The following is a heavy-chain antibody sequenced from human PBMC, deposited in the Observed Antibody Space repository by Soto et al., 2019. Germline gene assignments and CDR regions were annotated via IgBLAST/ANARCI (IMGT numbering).Heavy chain of an antibody. CDR3: ARGSSWYVEVGRTDV. D-gene: IGHD6-13*01. CDR1: LYSFTIYW. J-gene: IGHJ6*02. CDR2: IYPGDSDT. V-gene: IGHV5-51*01. Sequence: PGESLKISCTGSLYSFTIYWIGWVRQMPVKGLECMGIIYPGDSDTRYSPSFQGQVTISADNSISTAYLQWTSLKASDTAMYYCARGSSWYVEVGRTDVWGQGTTVHVSS.